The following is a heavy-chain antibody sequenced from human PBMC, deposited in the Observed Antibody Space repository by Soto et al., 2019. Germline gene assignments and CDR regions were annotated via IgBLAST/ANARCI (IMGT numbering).Heavy chain of an antibody. CDR3: ARSLRGDYLYYFDF. Sequence: AETLSLTCTVSGGSVTRVSYLWGWLRQPPGKGLEWIGSVYYPGSTYYSPSLKSRVTMSVDTSKNHFSLSLSSVTAADTAVYYCARSLRGDYLYYFDFWGQGTLVTVSS. D-gene: IGHD4-17*01. J-gene: IGHJ4*02. CDR2: VYYPGST. CDR1: GGSVTRVSYL. V-gene: IGHV4-39*02.